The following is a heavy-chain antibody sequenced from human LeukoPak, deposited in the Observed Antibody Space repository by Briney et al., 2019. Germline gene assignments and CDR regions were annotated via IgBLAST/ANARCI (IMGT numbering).Heavy chain of an antibody. CDR3: VKRKYYESGPFDF. CDR1: GFTFSSYA. Sequence: PGGSLRLSCAASGFTFSSYAMSWVRQASGKGLEWVSIISGSADITYYADSVKGRFTISRDNSKNTLFLQMNSLRAEDTAIYYCVKRKYYESGPFDFWGQGTLVTVSS. J-gene: IGHJ4*02. D-gene: IGHD3-10*01. V-gene: IGHV3-23*01. CDR2: ISGSADIT.